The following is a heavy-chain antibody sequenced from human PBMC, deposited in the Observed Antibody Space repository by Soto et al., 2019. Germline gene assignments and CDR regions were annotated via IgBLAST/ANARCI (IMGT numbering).Heavy chain of an antibody. V-gene: IGHV3-72*01. CDR1: GFTFSDHF. D-gene: IGHD3-10*01. CDR3: ARALDGSYDS. J-gene: IGHJ4*02. CDR2: SRNKANSYIT. Sequence: EVQLVESGGGLVQPGGSLRLSCAASGFTFSDHFMDWVRQAPGKGLEWVGRSRNKANSYITDYAASVQGRFTVSRDDSRISLYLQMNSLKTEDTAVYYCARALDGSYDSWGQGTLVIVSS.